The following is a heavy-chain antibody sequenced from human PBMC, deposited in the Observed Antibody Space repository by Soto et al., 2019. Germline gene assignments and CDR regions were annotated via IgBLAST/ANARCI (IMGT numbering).Heavy chain of an antibody. CDR3: ALRGGAIRFFFDY. CDR2: IPYDGTKE. CDR1: GFPFSSYG. D-gene: IGHD3-16*01. V-gene: IGHV3-30*02. Sequence: QAQVVESGGGVVQPGGSLRLSCAASGFPFSSYGMHWVRQAPGKGLEWVAMIPYDGTKEYYADSVKGRFTISRDNSENTLYLQMSSLRPEDTAVYYCALRGGAIRFFFDYWGQGTLVTVSS. J-gene: IGHJ4*02.